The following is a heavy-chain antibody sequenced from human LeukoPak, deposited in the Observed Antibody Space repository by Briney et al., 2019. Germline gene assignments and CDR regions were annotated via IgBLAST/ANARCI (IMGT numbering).Heavy chain of an antibody. V-gene: IGHV4-30-2*01. D-gene: IGHD3-22*01. Sequence: SQTLSLTCSVSGYALNSGWLLWNWIRQPRGKGLGWIGCIYRRVPAHYNPSLKSRFTISVDRPKNQFFLKVTSLTAADTAVYYCARSRQASWLFSSWGQGTLVVVSS. CDR3: ARSRQASWLFSS. CDR1: GYALNSGWLL. CDR2: IYRRVPA. J-gene: IGHJ5*02.